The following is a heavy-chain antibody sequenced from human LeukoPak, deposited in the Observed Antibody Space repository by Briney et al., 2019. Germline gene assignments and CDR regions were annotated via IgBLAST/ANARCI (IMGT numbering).Heavy chain of an antibody. CDR2: IYHSGST. CDR1: GYSISSGYY. J-gene: IGHJ4*02. V-gene: IGHV4-38-2*01. CDR3: AGEVGSYRTKGLY. D-gene: IGHD3-10*01. Sequence: PSETLSLTCAVSGYSISSGYYWGWIRQPPGKGLEWIGSIYHSGSTYYNPSLKSRVTISVDTSKNQFSLKLSSVTAADTAVYYCAGEVGSYRTKGLYWGQGTLVTVSS.